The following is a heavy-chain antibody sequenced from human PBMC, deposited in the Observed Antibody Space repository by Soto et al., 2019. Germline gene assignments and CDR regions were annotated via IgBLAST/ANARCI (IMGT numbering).Heavy chain of an antibody. Sequence: GGSLRLSCAASGFTFSSYSMNWVHQASGKGLEWVSYISSSSSTIYYADSVKGRFTISRDNAKNSLYLQMNSLRAEDTAVYYCARDSPGAHFDYWGQGTLVTVSS. CDR3: ARDSPGAHFDY. J-gene: IGHJ4*02. CDR1: GFTFSSYS. V-gene: IGHV3-48*01. CDR2: ISSSSSTI.